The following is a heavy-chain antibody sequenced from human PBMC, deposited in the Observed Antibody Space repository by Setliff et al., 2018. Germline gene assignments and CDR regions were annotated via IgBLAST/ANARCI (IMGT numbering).Heavy chain of an antibody. D-gene: IGHD1-26*01. J-gene: IGHJ4*02. Sequence: ASVKVSCKASGYTFTSYGISWVRQAPGQGLEWMGWISIDDDKTKYAQKFQGRVTMTADTSTSTAYMELRSLRSDDTAIYYCARDGPSYGLGDYWGQGTLVTVSS. CDR1: GYTFTSYG. V-gene: IGHV1-18*01. CDR2: ISIDDDKT. CDR3: ARDGPSYGLGDY.